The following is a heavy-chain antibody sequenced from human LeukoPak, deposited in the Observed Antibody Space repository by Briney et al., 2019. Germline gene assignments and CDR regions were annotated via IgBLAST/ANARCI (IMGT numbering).Heavy chain of an antibody. Sequence: ASVKVSCKASGYTFSNYGIIWVGQAPGRGLEWMGWMSDYNGYRNYAQNFQGRVAMTTDTSTSTAYMELRSLTSDDTALYYCARAKIVVVPSAMPFGFDHWGQGTLVTVSS. CDR1: GYTFSNYG. CDR2: MSDYNGYR. D-gene: IGHD2-2*01. V-gene: IGHV1-18*01. J-gene: IGHJ4*02. CDR3: ARAKIVVVPSAMPFGFDH.